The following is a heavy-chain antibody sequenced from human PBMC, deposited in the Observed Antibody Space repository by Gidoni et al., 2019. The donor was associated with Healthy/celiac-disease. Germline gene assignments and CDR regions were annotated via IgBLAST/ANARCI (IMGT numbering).Heavy chain of an antibody. CDR2: ISGSGGST. V-gene: IGHV3-23*01. J-gene: IGHJ4*02. CDR3: AKVLRSGPAPYSSGWGGVDY. CDR1: GFTFSRYA. D-gene: IGHD6-19*01. Sequence: EVQLLESGGGLVQPGGSLRLSCAASGFTFSRYAMSWVRQAPGKGLEGVSAISGSGGSTYYADSVKGRFTISRDNSKNTLYLQMNSLRAEDTAVYYCAKVLRSGPAPYSSGWGGVDYWGQGTLVTVSS.